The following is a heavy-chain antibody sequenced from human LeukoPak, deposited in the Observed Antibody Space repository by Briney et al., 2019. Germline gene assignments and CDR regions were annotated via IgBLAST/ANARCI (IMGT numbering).Heavy chain of an antibody. CDR2: INAGNGNT. CDR1: GYTFTSYA. Sequence: ASVKVSCKASGYTFTSYAMHWVRQAPEQRLEWMGWINAGNGNTKYSQEFQGRVTITRDTSASTAYMELSSLRSEDTAVYYCASGWSKVPSAMREGYYYYYYYGMDVWGQGTTVTVSS. CDR3: ASGWSKVPSAMREGYYYYYYYGMDV. D-gene: IGHD2-2*01. V-gene: IGHV1-3*01. J-gene: IGHJ6*02.